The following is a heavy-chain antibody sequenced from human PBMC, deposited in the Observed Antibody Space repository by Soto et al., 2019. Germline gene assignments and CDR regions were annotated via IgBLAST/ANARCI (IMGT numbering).Heavy chain of an antibody. CDR2: ISYDGSNK. CDR1: GFTFSGYG. Sequence: PGGSLRLSCAASGFTFSGYGMHWVRQAPGKGLEWVAVISYDGSNKYYADSVKGRFTISRDNSKNTLYLQMNSLRAEDTAVYYCAKDAPRYCSGGSCYSSFDYWGQGTLVTVSS. V-gene: IGHV3-30*18. J-gene: IGHJ4*02. D-gene: IGHD2-15*01. CDR3: AKDAPRYCSGGSCYSSFDY.